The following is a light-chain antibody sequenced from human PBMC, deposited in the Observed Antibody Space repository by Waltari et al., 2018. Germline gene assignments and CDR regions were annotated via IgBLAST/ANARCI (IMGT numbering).Light chain of an antibody. V-gene: IGKV4-1*01. CDR1: QSVLYSSNNTHY. Sequence: DIVMTQSPDSLAVSLGERATINCKSSQSVLYSSNNTHYLAWYQQKPGQPPKLLIYWASARESGVPDRFSVSGSGTDFTLTISSLQAEDVAVYYCQEYYTQTFSFGPGTKVDIK. CDR2: WAS. CDR3: QEYYTQTFS. J-gene: IGKJ3*01.